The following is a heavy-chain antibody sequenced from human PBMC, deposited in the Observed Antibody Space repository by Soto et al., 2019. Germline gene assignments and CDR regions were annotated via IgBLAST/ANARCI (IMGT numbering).Heavy chain of an antibody. J-gene: IGHJ4*02. V-gene: IGHV1-69*06. Sequence: SVKVSCKTSGATFSSYAITWVRQAPGQGLEWMGGIVPTVDTSTYAQKFQGRVTITADKFTNTVYMELSSLRSDDTAVYYCVKVVAIPGSPDNWGKGTLVTVPS. D-gene: IGHD2-15*01. CDR3: VKVVAIPGSPDN. CDR2: IVPTVDTS. CDR1: GATFSSYA.